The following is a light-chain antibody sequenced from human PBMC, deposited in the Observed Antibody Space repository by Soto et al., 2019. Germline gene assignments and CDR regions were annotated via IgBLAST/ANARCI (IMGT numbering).Light chain of an antibody. CDR3: SSYTSSSARV. V-gene: IGLV2-14*01. Sequence: QSALTQPASVSGSPGQSITISCTGTSSDIGDYNYVSWYQQHPGSAPKLLIFDVSNRPSGVSNRFSGSKSGNTASLTISGLQAEDEADYYCSSYTSSSARVFGGGTKLT. CDR1: SSDIGDYNY. J-gene: IGLJ2*01. CDR2: DVS.